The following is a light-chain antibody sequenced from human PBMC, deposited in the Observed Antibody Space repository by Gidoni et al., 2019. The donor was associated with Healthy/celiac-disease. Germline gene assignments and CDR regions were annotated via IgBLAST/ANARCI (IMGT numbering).Light chain of an antibody. CDR3: NARDSSGNHLV. V-gene: IGLV3-19*01. J-gene: IGLJ2*01. CDR1: SLRSYY. Sequence: SSELTQDPAVSVALGQTVRITCQGDSLRSYYATWYQQKPGQAPVLVIYGTNNRPSGIPDRFSGSSSGNTASLTIPGAQAEDEADSSCNARDSSGNHLVFGGGTKLTVL. CDR2: GTN.